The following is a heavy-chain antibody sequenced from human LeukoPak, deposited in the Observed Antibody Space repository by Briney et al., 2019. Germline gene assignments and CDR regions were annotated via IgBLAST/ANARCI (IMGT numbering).Heavy chain of an antibody. Sequence: ASVKVSCKASGYTFTSYDINWVRRATGQGREWMGWMNPNSGNTGYAQKYQGRVTITRNTSISTAYMELSSLRSEDTAVYYCARGWLWFDPWGQGTLVTVSS. CDR1: GYTFTSYD. D-gene: IGHD3-22*01. CDR3: ARGWLWFDP. J-gene: IGHJ5*02. V-gene: IGHV1-8*03. CDR2: MNPNSGNT.